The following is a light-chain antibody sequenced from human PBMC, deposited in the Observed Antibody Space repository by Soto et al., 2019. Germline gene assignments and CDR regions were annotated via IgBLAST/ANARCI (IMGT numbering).Light chain of an antibody. CDR3: SSYAGSTTRI. CDR1: SSDVGNFNL. J-gene: IGLJ2*01. Sequence: QSVLTQPASVSGSPGQSITVSCTGTSSDVGNFNLVSWYQQHPGKVPKLLIYEVTKRPSGISDRFSGSKSGNTASLTISGLQAEEEAYYYCSSYAGSTTRILGGGTKPTVL. CDR2: EVT. V-gene: IGLV2-23*02.